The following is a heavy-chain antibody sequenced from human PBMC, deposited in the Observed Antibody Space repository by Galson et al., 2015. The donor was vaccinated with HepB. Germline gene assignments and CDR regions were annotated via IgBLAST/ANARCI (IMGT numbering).Heavy chain of an antibody. CDR3: ARGREQCTSDTCYFHFLDY. CDR2: ISDDESKK. Sequence: SLRLSCAASGCTFSVYNVHWVRQAPGKGLEWVAMISDDESKKYYADSVKGRFTISRDNSKNTLYLQVDSLRPEDSAVYYCARGREQCTSDTCYFHFLDYWGQGTLVTVSS. CDR1: GCTFSVYN. D-gene: IGHD2-2*01. J-gene: IGHJ4*02. V-gene: IGHV3-30-3*01.